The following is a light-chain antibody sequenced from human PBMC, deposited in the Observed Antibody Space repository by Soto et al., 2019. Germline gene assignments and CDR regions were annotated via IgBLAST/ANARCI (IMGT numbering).Light chain of an antibody. CDR1: SSDVGSYNL. J-gene: IGLJ1*01. Sequence: QSVLTQPASVSGSPGQSITISCTRTSSDVGSYNLVSWYQQHPGKAPKLMIYEGSKRPSGVSNRFSGSKSGNTASLTISGLQAEDEADYYCFSYAGINTYVFGTGTKLTV. CDR3: FSYAGINTYV. CDR2: EGS. V-gene: IGLV2-23*01.